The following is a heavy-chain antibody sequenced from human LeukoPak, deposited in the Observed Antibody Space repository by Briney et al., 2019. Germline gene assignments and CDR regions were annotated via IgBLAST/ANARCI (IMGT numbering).Heavy chain of an antibody. Sequence: GGSQRLSCAASGFTFSSYAMSWVRQAPGKGLEWVSAIRGSGGSTYYADSVKGRFTISRDNSKNTLYLQMNSLRAEDTAVYYCAKGVGCSGGSCYYYYYMDVWGKGTTVTVSS. CDR2: IRGSGGST. CDR1: GFTFSSYA. CDR3: AKGVGCSGGSCYYYYYMDV. D-gene: IGHD2-15*01. J-gene: IGHJ6*03. V-gene: IGHV3-23*01.